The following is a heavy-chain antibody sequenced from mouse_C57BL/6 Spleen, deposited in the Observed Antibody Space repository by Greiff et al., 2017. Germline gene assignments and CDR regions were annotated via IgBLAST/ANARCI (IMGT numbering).Heavy chain of an antibody. CDR3: ARDRDSNYPMDY. CDR2: ISDGGSYT. Sequence: EVNLVESGGGLVKPGGSLKLSCAASGFTFSSYAMSWVRQTPEKRLEWVATISDGGSYTYYPDNVKGRFTISRDNAKNNLYLQMSHLKSEDTAMYYCARDRDSNYPMDYWGQGTSVTVSS. CDR1: GFTFSSYA. D-gene: IGHD2-5*01. V-gene: IGHV5-4*01. J-gene: IGHJ4*01.